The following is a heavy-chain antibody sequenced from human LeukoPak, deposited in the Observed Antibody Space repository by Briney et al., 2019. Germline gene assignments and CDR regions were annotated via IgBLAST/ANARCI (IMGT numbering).Heavy chain of an antibody. V-gene: IGHV4-59*01. Sequence: PSETLSLTCTVSGASISRYYWSWIRQPPGKGLEWIGDIYYSGSTNYNPSLKGRVSISMDTSKNQFSLKLRSVTPADTAVYFCVRDAWYGSSRLFDYWGQGTLVTVSS. CDR1: GASISRYY. CDR3: VRDAWYGSSRLFDY. D-gene: IGHD6-13*01. J-gene: IGHJ4*02. CDR2: IYYSGST.